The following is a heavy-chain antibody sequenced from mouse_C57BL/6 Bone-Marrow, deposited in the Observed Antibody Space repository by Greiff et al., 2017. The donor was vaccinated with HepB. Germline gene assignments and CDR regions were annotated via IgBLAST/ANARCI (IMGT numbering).Heavy chain of an antibody. CDR3: ARRRDYYGRDWYFDV. V-gene: IGHV5-9*01. D-gene: IGHD1-1*01. J-gene: IGHJ1*03. CDR2: ISGGGGNT. CDR1: GFTFSSYT. Sequence: DVMLVESGGGLVKPGGSLKLSCAASGFTFSSYTMSWVRQTPEKRLEWVATISGGGGNTYYPDSVKGRFTISRDNAKNTLYLQMSSLRSEDTALYYCARRRDYYGRDWYFDVWGTGTTVTVSS.